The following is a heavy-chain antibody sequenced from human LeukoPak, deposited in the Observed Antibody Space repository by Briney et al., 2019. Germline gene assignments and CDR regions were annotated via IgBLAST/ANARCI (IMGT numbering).Heavy chain of an antibody. J-gene: IGHJ4*02. D-gene: IGHD3-22*01. Sequence: VKVSCTASGGPFSSYAISWVRQAPGQGLEGMGGIIAIFGTANYAQKFQGRVTITADESTSTAYMELSSLRSEDTAVYYCARLYGGYYYDSSGYPAYWYWGQGTLVTVSS. V-gene: IGHV1-69*13. CDR1: GGPFSSYA. CDR3: ARLYGGYYYDSSGYPAYWY. CDR2: IIAIFGTA.